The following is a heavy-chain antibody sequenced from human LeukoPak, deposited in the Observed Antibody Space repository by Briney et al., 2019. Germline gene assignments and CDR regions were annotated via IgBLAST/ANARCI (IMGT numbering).Heavy chain of an antibody. CDR2: ISSSSETT. D-gene: IGHD1-26*01. J-gene: IGHJ4*02. Sequence: PGGSLRLSCAASGFTFSSYEMNWVRQAPGKGPECISYISSSSETTFYADSVKGRFTISRDNAKNSLNLQMDSLRAEDTAVYYCARKYSGSYFGDGGFDYWGQGNLVTVPS. CDR3: ARKYSGSYFGDGGFDY. CDR1: GFTFSSYE. V-gene: IGHV3-48*03.